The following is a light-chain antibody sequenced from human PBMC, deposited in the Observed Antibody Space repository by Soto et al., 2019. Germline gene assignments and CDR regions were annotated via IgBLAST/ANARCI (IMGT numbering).Light chain of an antibody. J-gene: IGKJ2*01. CDR3: MQATYLPYT. CDR2: RIY. V-gene: IGKV2-24*01. Sequence: DIVMTQTPLSSPVTLGPPASISCRSSQSLVARQGNTYLSWLHQRPGQPPRLLIHRIYNRFSGVPVRFSGRGAETDFTLTISRVEAEDVGNYYCMQATYLPYTFGQETKLHIK. CDR1: QSLVARQGNTY.